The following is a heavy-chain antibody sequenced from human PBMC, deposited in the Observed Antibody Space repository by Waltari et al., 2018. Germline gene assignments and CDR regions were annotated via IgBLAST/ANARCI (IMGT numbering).Heavy chain of an antibody. D-gene: IGHD3-22*01. J-gene: IGHJ6*03. CDR1: GGSFSGYY. CDR3: ARVRSYDSSGWATYYYYYMDV. CDR2: INHSGST. Sequence: QVQLQQWGAGLLKPSETLSLTCAVYGGSFSGYYWSWIRQPPGKGLGWIGEINHSGSTNYNPSLKSRVTISVDTSKNQFSLKLSSVTAADTAVYYCARVRSYDSSGWATYYYYYMDVWGKGTTVTVSS. V-gene: IGHV4-34*01.